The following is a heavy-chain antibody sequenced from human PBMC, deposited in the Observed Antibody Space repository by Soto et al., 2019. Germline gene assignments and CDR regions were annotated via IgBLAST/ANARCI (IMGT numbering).Heavy chain of an antibody. Sequence: GGSLRLSCAASGFTFSSYWMHWVRQAPGKGLVWVSRINSDGSSTSYADSVKGRFTISRDNAKNTLYLQMNSLRAEDTAVYYCARDSGYDSYGDYGRERAFDIWGQGTMVTVSS. V-gene: IGHV3-74*01. J-gene: IGHJ3*02. CDR3: ARDSGYDSYGDYGRERAFDI. CDR1: GFTFSSYW. CDR2: INSDGSST. D-gene: IGHD4-17*01.